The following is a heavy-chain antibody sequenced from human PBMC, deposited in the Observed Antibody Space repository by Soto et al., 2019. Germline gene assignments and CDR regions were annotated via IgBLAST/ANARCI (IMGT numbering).Heavy chain of an antibody. CDR1: GGTFSSYA. CDR3: ASYYDSSGPDAFDI. V-gene: IGHV1-69*13. D-gene: IGHD3-22*01. Sequence: ASVKVSCKASGGTFSSYAISWVRQAPGQGLEWMGGIIPIFGTANYAQKFQGRVTITADESTSTAYMELSSLRSEDTAVYYCASYYDSSGPDAFDIWGQGTMVTVSS. J-gene: IGHJ3*02. CDR2: IIPIFGTA.